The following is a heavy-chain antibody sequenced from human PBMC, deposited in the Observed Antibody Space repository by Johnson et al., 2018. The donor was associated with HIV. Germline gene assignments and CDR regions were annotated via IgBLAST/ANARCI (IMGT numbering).Heavy chain of an antibody. Sequence: QMLLVESGGGVVQPGRSLRLSCAASGFTFTYYGLHWVRQAPGKGLEWVTVIWYDGSNKYYANSVKGRFIISRDNSKNTLYLQMNSLRAEDTAVYYCAKGASGGQRRGAFHIWGQGTMVTVSS. J-gene: IGHJ3*02. CDR2: IWYDGSNK. D-gene: IGHD1-26*01. V-gene: IGHV3-33*06. CDR3: AKGASGGQRRGAFHI. CDR1: GFTFTYYG.